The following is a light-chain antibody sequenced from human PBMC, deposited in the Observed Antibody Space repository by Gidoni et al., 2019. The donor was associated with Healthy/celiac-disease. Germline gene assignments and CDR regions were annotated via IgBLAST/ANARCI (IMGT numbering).Light chain of an antibody. V-gene: IGKV1-39*01. J-gene: IGKJ1*01. CDR3: QRNYSTSWT. CDR1: QSIRSY. Sequence: DIQSTQSPSSLSASVGDRVTITGRASQSIRSYLNWYQQKPGKAPKLLIYAASSLQSGVPSRFSGSASGTDFTLTISRLQPEDFATYYCQRNYSTSWTFGQGTKVEIK. CDR2: AAS.